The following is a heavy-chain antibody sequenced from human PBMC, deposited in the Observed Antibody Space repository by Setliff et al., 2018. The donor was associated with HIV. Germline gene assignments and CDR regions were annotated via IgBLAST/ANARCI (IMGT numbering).Heavy chain of an antibody. D-gene: IGHD5-18*01. Sequence: PSETLSLTCTVSGGSISSGSYYWSWIRQPAGKGLEWIGHIYTSGSTNYNPSLKSRVTISVDTSKNQFSLKLSSVTAADTAVYYCAGSRGYSYGEPNINWFDPWGPETLLVTVSS. CDR1: GGSISSGSYY. V-gene: IGHV4-61*09. CDR3: AGSRGYSYGEPNINWFDP. CDR2: IYTSGST. J-gene: IGHJ5*02.